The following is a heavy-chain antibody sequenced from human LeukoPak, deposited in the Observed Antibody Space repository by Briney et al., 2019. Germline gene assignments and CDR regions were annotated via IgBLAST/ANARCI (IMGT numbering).Heavy chain of an antibody. V-gene: IGHV4-39*02. CDR1: GGSISSSSYY. CDR3: AREYCGGDCYSPLYFDY. CDR2: AYYSGSP. J-gene: IGHJ4*02. D-gene: IGHD2-21*02. Sequence: SETLSLTCTVSGGSISSSSYYWGWIRQPPGKGLEWIGRAYYSGSPYYNPSLKSRGTISVDTSKNQFSLKLSSVTAADTAVYYCAREYCGGDCYSPLYFDYWGQGTLVSVSS.